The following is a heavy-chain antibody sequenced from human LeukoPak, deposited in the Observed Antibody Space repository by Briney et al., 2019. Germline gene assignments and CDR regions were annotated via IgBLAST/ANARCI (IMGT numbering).Heavy chain of an antibody. Sequence: PSETLSLTCTVPGGSISSSSYYWGWIRQPPGKGLEWIGSIYYSGGTYYNPSLKSRVTISVDTSKNQFSLKLSSVTAADTAVYYCARAPYNWNHRRGYFDYWGQGTLVTVSS. CDR3: ARAPYNWNHRRGYFDY. J-gene: IGHJ4*02. V-gene: IGHV4-39*07. D-gene: IGHD1-14*01. CDR1: GGSISSSSYY. CDR2: IYYSGGT.